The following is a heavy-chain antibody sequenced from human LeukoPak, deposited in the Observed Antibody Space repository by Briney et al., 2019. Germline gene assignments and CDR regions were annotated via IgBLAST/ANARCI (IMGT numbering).Heavy chain of an antibody. J-gene: IGHJ4*02. CDR2: INPNSGGT. V-gene: IGHV1-2*02. CDR1: GYTFTCYY. D-gene: IGHD5-18*01. CDR3: ARDRGYSYAFGY. Sequence: ASVKVSCKASGYTFTCYYMHWVRQAPGQGLEWMGWINPNSGGTNYAQKFQGRVTMTRDTSISTAYMELSRLRSDDTAVYYCARDRGYSYAFGYWGQGTLVTVSS.